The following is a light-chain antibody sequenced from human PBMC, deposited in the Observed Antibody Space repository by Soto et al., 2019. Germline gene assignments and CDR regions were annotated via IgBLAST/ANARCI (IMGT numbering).Light chain of an antibody. CDR3: SSYTSSSTRV. V-gene: IGLV2-14*01. CDR1: SSDVGGYNY. J-gene: IGLJ1*01. CDR2: EVS. Sequence: QSVLTQPASVSGSPGQSITISCTGTSSDVGGYNYVSWYQQHPGKAPKLMICEVSNRPSGVSNRFSGSKSGNTASLTISGLQAEDEADYYCSSYTSSSTRVFGTGTRSPS.